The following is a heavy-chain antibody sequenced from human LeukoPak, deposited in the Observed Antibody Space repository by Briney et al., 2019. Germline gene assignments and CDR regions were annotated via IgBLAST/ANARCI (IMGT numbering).Heavy chain of an antibody. CDR1: GGSISGYY. J-gene: IGHJ4*02. CDR3: ARQTTVISFDY. D-gene: IGHD4-17*01. V-gene: IGHV4-59*08. Sequence: PSETLSLTCTVSGGSISGYYWSWIRQPPGKGLEWMGYIFYSGSMYYNPSLKSRLTISVDTSKNQFSLKLRSVTAADTAVYYCARQTTVISFDYWGQGALVTVSS. CDR2: IFYSGSM.